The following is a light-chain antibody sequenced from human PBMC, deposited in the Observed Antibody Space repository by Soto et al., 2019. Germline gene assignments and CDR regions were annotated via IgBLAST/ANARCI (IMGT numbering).Light chain of an antibody. CDR3: QQRYDWPLT. Sequence: EIVLTQSPATLSLSPGERATLSCRASQTVYNYLVWSQQRPGQAPRLLISDASNRATGIPARFSGSGSGTDFTLTINSLEPEDLAIYFCQQRYDWPLTFGGGSKIEMK. J-gene: IGKJ4*01. CDR2: DAS. V-gene: IGKV3-11*01. CDR1: QTVYNY.